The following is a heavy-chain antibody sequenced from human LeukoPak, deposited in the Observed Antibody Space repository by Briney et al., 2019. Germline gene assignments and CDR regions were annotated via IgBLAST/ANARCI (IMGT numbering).Heavy chain of an antibody. Sequence: PSETLSLTCTVSGYSISSGYYWGWIRQPPGKGLEWIGSIYHSGSTYYNPSLKSRVTISVDTSKNQFSLKLSSVTAADTAVYYCARPLNYDSSGYFSFDYWGQGTLVTVSS. V-gene: IGHV4-38-2*02. D-gene: IGHD3-22*01. J-gene: IGHJ4*02. CDR2: IYHSGST. CDR3: ARPLNYDSSGYFSFDY. CDR1: GYSISSGYY.